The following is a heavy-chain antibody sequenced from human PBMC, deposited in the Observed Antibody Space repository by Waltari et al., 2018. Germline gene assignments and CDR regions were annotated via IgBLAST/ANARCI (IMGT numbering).Heavy chain of an antibody. CDR3: ARSPLKGVNWFAP. Sequence: QVQLVESGGGVVQPGKSLRLSCAASGFTFANYALHWVRQTPGKGLEWVAIISYDGSDKNYADSVKGRFAISRDNSRNTLYLQMDTLRPDDSAMYYCARSPLKGVNWFAPWGQGTLVIVSS. V-gene: IGHV3-30*16. CDR2: ISYDGSDK. J-gene: IGHJ5*02. D-gene: IGHD3-16*01. CDR1: GFTFANYA.